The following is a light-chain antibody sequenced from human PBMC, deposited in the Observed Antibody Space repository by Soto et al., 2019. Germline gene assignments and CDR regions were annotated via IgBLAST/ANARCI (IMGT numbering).Light chain of an antibody. CDR2: KAS. V-gene: IGKV1-5*03. CDR3: QQYYINPVT. Sequence: DIQMTQSPSTLSASVGDRVTITCRASQTINTWVAWYQQKPGKAPNILIYKASTLEGGVPSRISGSGSGTEFTLTISSLQPDDFATYYCQQYYINPVTFGGGTRVEIK. CDR1: QTINTW. J-gene: IGKJ4*01.